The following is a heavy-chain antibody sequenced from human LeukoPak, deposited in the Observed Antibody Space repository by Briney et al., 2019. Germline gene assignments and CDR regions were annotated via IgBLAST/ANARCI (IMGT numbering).Heavy chain of an antibody. Sequence: SETLSLTCTVSGGSISSYYWSWIRQPAGKGLEWIGRIYTSGSTNYNPSLKSRVTMSVDTSKNQFSLKLSSVTAADTAVYYCAREMGTTDTYYYYYHMDVWGKGTTVTVSS. CDR1: GGSISSYY. V-gene: IGHV4-4*07. CDR3: AREMGTTDTYYYYYHMDV. CDR2: IYTSGST. D-gene: IGHD1-1*01. J-gene: IGHJ6*03.